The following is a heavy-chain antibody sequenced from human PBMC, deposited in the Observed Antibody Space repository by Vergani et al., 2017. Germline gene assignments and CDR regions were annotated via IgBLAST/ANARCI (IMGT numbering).Heavy chain of an antibody. CDR3: ARIRIAAAGTVDY. V-gene: IGHV4-61*01. D-gene: IGHD6-13*01. CDR1: GGSVSSGSYY. J-gene: IGHJ4*02. CDR2: IYYSGST. Sequence: QVQLQESGPGLVKPSETLSLTCTVSGGSVSSGSYYWSWIRQPPGKGLEWIGYIYYSGSTNYNPSLKSRVTISVDTSKNQSSLKLSSVTAADTAVYYCARIRIAAAGTVDYWGQGTLVTVSS.